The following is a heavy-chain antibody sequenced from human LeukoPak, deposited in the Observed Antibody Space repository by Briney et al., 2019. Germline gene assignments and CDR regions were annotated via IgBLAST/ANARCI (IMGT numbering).Heavy chain of an antibody. CDR2: IKSKTDGGTA. Sequence: PGGSLRLSCAASGFTFSIAWMSWVRQAPGKGLEWMGRIKSKTDGGTADYIAPVKGRFTILRDDSKNTLYLQMNSLKTEDTAMYYCAFYYDSGGYYFFDYWGQGTLVTVSS. CDR1: GFTFSIAW. J-gene: IGHJ4*02. V-gene: IGHV3-15*01. CDR3: AFYYDSGGYYFFDY. D-gene: IGHD3-22*01.